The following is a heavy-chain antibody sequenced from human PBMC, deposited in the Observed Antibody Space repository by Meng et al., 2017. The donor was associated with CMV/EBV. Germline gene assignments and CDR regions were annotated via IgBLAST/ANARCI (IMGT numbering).Heavy chain of an antibody. CDR3: AKQDSGGFDP. D-gene: IGHD3/OR15-3a*01. CDR2: ISSISNYI. CDR1: GFTFSGYS. J-gene: IGHJ5*02. Sequence: GESLKISCAASGFTFSGYSMNWVRQAPGKGLEWVSSISSISNYIFYADSVKGRFTISRDNAKNSLYLQMNSLRAEDTAVYYCAKQDSGGFDPWGQGTLVTVSS. V-gene: IGHV3-21*04.